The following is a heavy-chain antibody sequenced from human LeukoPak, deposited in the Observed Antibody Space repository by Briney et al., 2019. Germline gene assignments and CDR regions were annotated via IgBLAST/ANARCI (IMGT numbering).Heavy chain of an antibody. Sequence: PGGSLRLSCAASGFTFSSYGMHWVRQAPGKGLEWVAVISYDGSNKYYADSVKGRFTISRDNSKNTLYLQMNSLRAEDTAVYYCARDGFSAEYFQHWGQGTLVTVSS. D-gene: IGHD6-25*01. CDR1: GFTFSSYG. J-gene: IGHJ1*01. CDR2: ISYDGSNK. CDR3: ARDGFSAEYFQH. V-gene: IGHV3-30*03.